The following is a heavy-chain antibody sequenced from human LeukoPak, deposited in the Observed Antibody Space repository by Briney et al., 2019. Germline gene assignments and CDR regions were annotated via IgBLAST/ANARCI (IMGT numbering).Heavy chain of an antibody. D-gene: IGHD2-15*01. CDR3: ARDAPGRGGLHGYFDL. V-gene: IGHV3-13*01. CDR1: GFTFSSYA. J-gene: IGHJ2*01. CDR2: IGTAGDT. Sequence: GGSLRLSCAASGFTFSSYAMSWVRQAPGKGLEWVSAIGTAGDTYYPGSVKGRFTISRENAKNSLYLQMNSLRAGDTAVYYCARDAPGRGGLHGYFDLWGRGTLVTVSS.